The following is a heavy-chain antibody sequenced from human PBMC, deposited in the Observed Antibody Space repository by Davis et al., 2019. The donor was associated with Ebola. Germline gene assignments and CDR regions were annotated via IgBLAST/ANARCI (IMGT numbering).Heavy chain of an antibody. CDR3: ARGNWNELDY. CDR1: GDSVSSNSAA. CDR2: TYYRSTWYN. V-gene: IGHV6-1*01. Sequence: SETLSPTCAIPGDSVSSNSAAWNWIRQSPSRGLEWPGSTYYRSTWYNDYAVSVKSRIPINPDPSKNQFSLQLNSVTPEDTAVYYCARGNWNELDYWGKGTLVTGSS. J-gene: IGHJ4*02. D-gene: IGHD1-1*01.